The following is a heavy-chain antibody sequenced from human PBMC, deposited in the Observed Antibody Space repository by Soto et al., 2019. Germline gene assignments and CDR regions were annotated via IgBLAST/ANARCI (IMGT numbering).Heavy chain of an antibody. J-gene: IGHJ3*02. Sequence: PGGSLRLSCAASGFTFSSYWMSWVRQAPGKGLEWVANIKQDGSEKYYVDSVKGRFTISRDNAKNSLYLQMNSLRAEDTAVYYCARKRTIFGVVDVLDAFDIWGQGTMVTVSS. CDR3: ARKRTIFGVVDVLDAFDI. CDR2: IKQDGSEK. V-gene: IGHV3-7*01. D-gene: IGHD3-3*01. CDR1: GFTFSSYW.